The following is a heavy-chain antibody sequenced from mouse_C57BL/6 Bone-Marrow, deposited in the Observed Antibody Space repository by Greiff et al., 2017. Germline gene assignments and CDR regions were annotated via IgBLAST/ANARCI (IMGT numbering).Heavy chain of an antibody. CDR1: GYAFTNYL. Sequence: VQLQQSGAELVRPGTSVKVSCKASGYAFTNYLIEWVKQRPGQGLEWIGVINPGSGGTNYNEKFKGKATLTADKSSSTAYMQRSSLTSEDSAVYFCARGSFAYGGQGTLVTVAA. V-gene: IGHV1-54*01. CDR3: ARGSFAY. CDR2: INPGSGGT. J-gene: IGHJ3*01.